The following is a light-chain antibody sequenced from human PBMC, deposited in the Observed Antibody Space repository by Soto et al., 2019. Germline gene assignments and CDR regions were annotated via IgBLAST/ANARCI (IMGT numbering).Light chain of an antibody. CDR1: QSISSW. CDR2: KAS. CDR3: QQYNSYPWT. V-gene: IGKV1-5*03. J-gene: IGKJ1*01. Sequence: DIQMTQSPSTLSAYVGDRVTITCRASQSISSWLAWYQQKPGKAPKLLIYKASSLESGVPSRFSGSGSGTEFTLTISSLQPDDFATYYCQQYNSYPWTFGQGTKVYIK.